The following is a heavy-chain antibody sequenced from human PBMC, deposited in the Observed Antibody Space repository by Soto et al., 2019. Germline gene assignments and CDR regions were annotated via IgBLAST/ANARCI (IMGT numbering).Heavy chain of an antibody. J-gene: IGHJ6*02. Sequence: SVTLCVSWTVAGGTSSSGGGCWSWTNKHPGKGLEWIGYIYYSGSTYYNQSLKSRVTISVDTSKNKSSLKLSSVTAADTAVYYCARVDPGIAAAGNSGYYYGMDVWGQGTTVTVS. CDR3: ARVDPGIAAAGNSGYYYGMDV. CDR1: GGTSSSGGGC. V-gene: IGHV4-31*02. D-gene: IGHD6-13*01. CDR2: IYYSGST.